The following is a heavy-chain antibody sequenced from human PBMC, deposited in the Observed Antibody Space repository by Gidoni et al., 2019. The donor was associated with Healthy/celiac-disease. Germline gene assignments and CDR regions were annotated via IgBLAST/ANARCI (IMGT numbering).Heavy chain of an antibody. CDR3: ARDRGMITMVQ. V-gene: IGHV3-30-3*01. J-gene: IGHJ4*02. D-gene: IGHD3-10*01. Sequence: QVQLVESGGGVVQPGRSLRLSCAASGFTFSSYAMHWVRQAPGKGLEWVAVISYDGSNKYYADSVKGRFTISRDNSKNTLYLQMNSLRAEDTAVYYCARDRGMITMVQWGQGTLVTVSS. CDR2: ISYDGSNK. CDR1: GFTFSSYA.